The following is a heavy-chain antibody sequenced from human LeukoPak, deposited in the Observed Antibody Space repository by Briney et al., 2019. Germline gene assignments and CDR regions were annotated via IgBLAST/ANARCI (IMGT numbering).Heavy chain of an antibody. J-gene: IGHJ4*02. D-gene: IGHD2-21*01. Sequence: GRSLRLSCAASGFIFDDHVMHWVRQAPGRGLEWVSSINWNGDKIGHADSVKGRFTISRDNAKNSLYLQMNSLGPEDTALYYCAKGGGIQLWLQYYFDHWGQGTLVTVSS. CDR1: GFIFDDHV. V-gene: IGHV3-9*01. CDR3: AKGGGIQLWLQYYFDH. CDR2: INWNGDKI.